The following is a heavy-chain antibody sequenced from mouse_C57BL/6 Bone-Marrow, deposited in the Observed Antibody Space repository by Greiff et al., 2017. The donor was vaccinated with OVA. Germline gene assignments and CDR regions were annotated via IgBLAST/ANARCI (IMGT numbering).Heavy chain of an antibody. CDR3: ARYNYGSSYGY. Sequence: VQLQQSGAELVRPGASVKLSCKASGYTFTDYYINWVKQRPGQGLEWIARIYPGSGNTYYNEKFKGKATLTAEKSSSTAYMQLSSLTSEDSAVYFCARYNYGSSYGYWGQGTTLTVSS. J-gene: IGHJ2*01. CDR2: IYPGSGNT. V-gene: IGHV1-76*01. CDR1: GYTFTDYY. D-gene: IGHD1-1*01.